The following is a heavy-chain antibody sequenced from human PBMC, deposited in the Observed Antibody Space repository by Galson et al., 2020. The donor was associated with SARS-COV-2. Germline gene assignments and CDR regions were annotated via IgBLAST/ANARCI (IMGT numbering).Heavy chain of an antibody. J-gene: IGHJ4*02. D-gene: IGHD6-13*01. CDR1: GFSLSTSGMC. CDR2: MDWDDDK. V-gene: IGHV2-70*11. Sequence: SGPTLVKPTQTLTLTCTFSGFSLSTSGMCVSWIRQPPGKALECLARMDWDDDKYYSTTLKTRLTITKDTSKNQVVLTMTNMDPVDTATYYCAREEAAGTMIDYWGQGTLVTVSS. CDR3: AREEAAGTMIDY.